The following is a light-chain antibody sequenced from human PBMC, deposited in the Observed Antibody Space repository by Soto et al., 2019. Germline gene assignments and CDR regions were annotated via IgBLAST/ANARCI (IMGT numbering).Light chain of an antibody. CDR1: RSVSSRF. CDR2: GAS. Sequence: EIVLTQSPGTLSLSPGERATLSCRASRSVSSRFLAWYQQKPGQAPRLLIYGASSRATGIPDRFSGSGSGTDFTLTISRLEPEDFATYYCQQTSSVPLTFGGGTKLEN. J-gene: IGKJ4*01. V-gene: IGKV3-20*01. CDR3: QQTSSVPLT.